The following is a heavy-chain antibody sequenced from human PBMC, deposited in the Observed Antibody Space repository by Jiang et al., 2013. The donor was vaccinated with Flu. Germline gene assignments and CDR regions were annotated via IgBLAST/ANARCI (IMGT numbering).Heavy chain of an antibody. CDR3: STLGETTMVWN. D-gene: IGHD5-18*01. J-gene: IGHJ4*02. CDR2: IRNKANNYAT. V-gene: IGHV3-73*02. CDR1: GFGFSDSA. Sequence: ESGGGLVQPGGSLKLSCAASGFGFSDSAVHWVRQASGKGLEWLGRIRNKANNYATIYVESLKGRFTVSRDDSKNTAYLQMNSLKTEDTAVYYCSTLGETTMVWNWGQGTLVTVSS.